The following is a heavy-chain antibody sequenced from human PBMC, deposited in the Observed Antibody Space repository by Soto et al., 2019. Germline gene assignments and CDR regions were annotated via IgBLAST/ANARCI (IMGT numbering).Heavy chain of an antibody. CDR3: ARDVEGDFWSGYNDY. J-gene: IGHJ4*02. Sequence: QVQLVESGGGVVQPGRSLRLSCAASGFTFSSYAMHWVRQAPGKGLEWVAVISYDGSNKYYADSVKGRFTISRDNSKNTLYLQMNSLRAEDTAVYYCARDVEGDFWSGYNDYWGQGTLVTVCS. V-gene: IGHV3-30-3*01. CDR2: ISYDGSNK. D-gene: IGHD3-3*01. CDR1: GFTFSSYA.